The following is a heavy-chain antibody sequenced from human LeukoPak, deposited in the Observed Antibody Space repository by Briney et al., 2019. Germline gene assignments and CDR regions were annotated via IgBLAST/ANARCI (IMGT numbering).Heavy chain of an antibody. CDR3: AKKGGNSGFFDS. D-gene: IGHD4-23*01. V-gene: IGHV3-23*01. CDR2: IGPSGAST. J-gene: IGHJ4*02. Sequence: PGGSLRLSCAAYAFTFSSYAMSWVRQAPGKGLGWVSAIGPSGASTYYTDSVKGRFTISRDNSKNTLYLQMNSLRAEDTAVYYCAKKGGNSGFFDSWGQGTLVTVSS. CDR1: AFTFSSYA.